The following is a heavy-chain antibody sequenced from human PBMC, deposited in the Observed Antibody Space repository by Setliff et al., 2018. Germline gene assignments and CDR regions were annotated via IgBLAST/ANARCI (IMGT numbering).Heavy chain of an antibody. J-gene: IGHJ4*02. V-gene: IGHV4-39*07. D-gene: IGHD6-6*01. Sequence: LSLTCTVSGDSVRSSRYYWGWIRQPPGKGLEWTGSIYSSGNTYYNPSLKRRVTISVDTTKNQFSLQLNSVTAADTAVYYCARDPSSVAARPGYWGQGTLVTVSS. CDR3: ARDPSSVAARPGY. CDR1: GDSVRSSRYY. CDR2: IYSSGNT.